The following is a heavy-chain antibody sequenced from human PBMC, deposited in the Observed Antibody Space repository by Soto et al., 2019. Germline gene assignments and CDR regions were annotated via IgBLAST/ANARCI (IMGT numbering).Heavy chain of an antibody. CDR2: IRSKANSYAT. Sequence: GGSLRLSCAASGFTFSGSAMHWVRQASGKGLERVGRIRSKANSYATAYAASVKGRFTISRDDSKNTAYLQMNSLKTEDTAVYYCAFSSSWYSYYYYYGMDVWGQGTTVTVSS. D-gene: IGHD6-13*01. V-gene: IGHV3-73*01. J-gene: IGHJ6*02. CDR1: GFTFSGSA. CDR3: AFSSSWYSYYYYYGMDV.